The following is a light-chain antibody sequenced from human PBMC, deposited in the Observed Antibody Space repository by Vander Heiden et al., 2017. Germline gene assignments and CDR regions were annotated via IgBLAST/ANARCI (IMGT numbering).Light chain of an antibody. CDR1: QDISNY. J-gene: IGKJ4*01. V-gene: IGKV1-33*01. CDR3: QQYDNLPLT. CDR2: DAT. Sequence: DIQMTQSPSSLSASVGDRVTITCQASQDISNYLNWYQQKPGKAPKLLIYDATNLETGVPSRFSRSGSGADFTFTISSLQHEDIATYYCQQYDNLPLTFGGGTKVEIK.